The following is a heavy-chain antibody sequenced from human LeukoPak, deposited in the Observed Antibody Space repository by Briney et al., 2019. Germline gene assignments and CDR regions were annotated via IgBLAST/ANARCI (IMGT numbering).Heavy chain of an antibody. CDR3: ARDQAQQLVTGYFQY. Sequence: GGSLRLSCAASGFTFSDYSMNWVRQAPGKGLEWGSYISSSSSTKYSADSVKGRFTISRDNAKNSLYLQMNSLRVEDTAVYYRARDQAQQLVTGYFQYWGQGTLVTVSS. V-gene: IGHV3-48*04. CDR2: ISSSSSTK. CDR1: GFTFSDYS. J-gene: IGHJ1*01. D-gene: IGHD6-13*01.